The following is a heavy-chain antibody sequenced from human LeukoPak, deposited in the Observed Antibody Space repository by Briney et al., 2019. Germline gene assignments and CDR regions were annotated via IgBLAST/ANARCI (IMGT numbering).Heavy chain of an antibody. Sequence: PGGSLRLSCAASGFTFDDYAMHWVRQAPGKGLEWASGISWNSGSIGYADSVKGRFTISRDNAKNSLYLQMNSLRAEDTALYYCAKDIVGYYDRNAFDIWGQGTMVTVSS. CDR2: ISWNSGSI. CDR1: GFTFDDYA. D-gene: IGHD3-22*01. CDR3: AKDIVGYYDRNAFDI. V-gene: IGHV3-9*01. J-gene: IGHJ3*02.